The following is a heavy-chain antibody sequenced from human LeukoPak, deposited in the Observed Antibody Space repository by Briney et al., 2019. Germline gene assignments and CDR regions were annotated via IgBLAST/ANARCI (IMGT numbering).Heavy chain of an antibody. J-gene: IGHJ6*02. CDR1: GFTFSSYA. V-gene: IGHV3-23*01. D-gene: IGHD6-13*01. CDR3: AREGEAAAGSPLYYYYGMDV. CDR2: ISGSGGST. Sequence: GGSLRLSCAASGFTFSSYAMSWVRQAPGKGLEWVSAISGSGGSTYYADSVKGRFTISRDNSKNTLYLQMNSLRAEDTAVYYCAREGEAAAGSPLYYYYGMDVWGQGTTVTVSS.